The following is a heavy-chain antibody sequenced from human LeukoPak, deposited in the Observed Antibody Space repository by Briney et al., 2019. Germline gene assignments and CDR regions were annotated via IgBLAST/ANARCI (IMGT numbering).Heavy chain of an antibody. D-gene: IGHD2-2*01. Sequence: GSSVKVSCKASGYTFTGYYMHWVRQAPGQGLEWMGWINPNSGGTNYAQKFQGRVTMTRDTSISTAYMELSRLRSDDTAVYYCARAGIVVVPAAEDRWFDPWGQGTLVTVSS. CDR1: GYTFTGYY. CDR2: INPNSGGT. V-gene: IGHV1-2*02. J-gene: IGHJ5*02. CDR3: ARAGIVVVPAAEDRWFDP.